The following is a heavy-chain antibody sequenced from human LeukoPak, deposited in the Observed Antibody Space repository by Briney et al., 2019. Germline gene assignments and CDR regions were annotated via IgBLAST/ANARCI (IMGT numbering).Heavy chain of an antibody. V-gene: IGHV3-23*01. D-gene: IGHD4-17*01. CDR2: ISGSGGSP. J-gene: IGHJ4*02. Sequence: GGSLRLSCAASGFTFSSFAMSWVRQAPGKGLEWVADISGSGGSPYYADSVKGRFTISRDNSRNILYLQMNSLRADDTAVYYCAKGENDYGDSFDYWGQGTLVTVSS. CDR1: GFTFSSFA. CDR3: AKGENDYGDSFDY.